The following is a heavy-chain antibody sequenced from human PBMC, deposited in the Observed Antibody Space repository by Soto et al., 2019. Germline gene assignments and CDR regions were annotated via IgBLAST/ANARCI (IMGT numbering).Heavy chain of an antibody. J-gene: IGHJ5*02. V-gene: IGHV3-7*05. Sequence: GGSLRLSCAASGFTFSGFWMSWVRQAPGKGLEWVANIKHDGSERYYVDSVKGRFTISRDNAKNSLYLQMNSLRAEDTAVYYCAIGGGGYKRFDPWGQGTLVTVSS. CDR2: IKHDGSER. D-gene: IGHD1-26*01. CDR3: AIGGGGYKRFDP. CDR1: GFTFSGFW.